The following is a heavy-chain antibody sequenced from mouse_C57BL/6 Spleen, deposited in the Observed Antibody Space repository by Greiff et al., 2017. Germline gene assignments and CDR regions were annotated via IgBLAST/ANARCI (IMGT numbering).Heavy chain of an antibody. Sequence: EVQLQQSGTVLARPGASVKMSCKTSGYTFTSYWMHWVKQRPGQGLEWIGAIYPGNSDTSYNQKFKGKAKLTAVTSASTAYMELSSLTNEDSAVYYCTRWDGSSLSWFAYWGQGTLVTVSA. CDR3: TRWDGSSLSWFAY. D-gene: IGHD1-1*01. V-gene: IGHV1-5*01. CDR2: IYPGNSDT. J-gene: IGHJ3*01. CDR1: GYTFTSYW.